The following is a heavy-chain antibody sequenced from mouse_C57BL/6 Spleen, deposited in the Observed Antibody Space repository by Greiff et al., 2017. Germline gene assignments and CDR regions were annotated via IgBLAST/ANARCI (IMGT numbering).Heavy chain of an antibody. CDR2: IDPSDSYT. D-gene: IGHD1-1*01. CDR3: ARSLYYYGSTLYAMDY. Sequence: QVQLKQPGAELVMPGASVKLSCKASGYTFTSYWMHWVKQRPGQGLEWIGEIDPSDSYTNYNQKFKGKSTLTVDKSSSTAYMQLSSLTSEDSAVYYCARSLYYYGSTLYAMDYWGQGTSVTVSS. V-gene: IGHV1-69*01. J-gene: IGHJ4*01. CDR1: GYTFTSYW.